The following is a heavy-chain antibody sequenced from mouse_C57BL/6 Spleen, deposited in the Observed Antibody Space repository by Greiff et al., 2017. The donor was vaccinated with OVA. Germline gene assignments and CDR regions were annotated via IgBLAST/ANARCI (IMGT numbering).Heavy chain of an antibody. Sequence: QVQLQQPGAELVRPGSSVKLSCKASGYTFTSYWMHWVKQRPIQGLEWIGNIDPSDSETHYNQKFKDKATLTVDKSSSTAYIQLSSLTSEDSAVYYCARYPRFITTVVAPFDYWGQGTTLTVSS. V-gene: IGHV1-52*01. D-gene: IGHD1-1*01. CDR2: IDPSDSET. J-gene: IGHJ2*01. CDR3: ARYPRFITTVVAPFDY. CDR1: GYTFTSYW.